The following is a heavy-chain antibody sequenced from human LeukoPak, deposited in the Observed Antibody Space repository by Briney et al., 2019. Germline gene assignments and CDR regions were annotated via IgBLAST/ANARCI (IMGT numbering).Heavy chain of an antibody. CDR1: GLTFSSFW. Sequence: GGSLRLSCVASGLTFSSFWMSWVRQAPGKGLEWVANIKQDGSEKHYVDSVKGRFTISRDNAKNSLYLQMNSLRAEDTAVYYCATDGLVWYSSPCYFDYWGQGTLVTVSS. CDR2: IKQDGSEK. D-gene: IGHD6-13*01. J-gene: IGHJ4*02. V-gene: IGHV3-7*01. CDR3: ATDGLVWYSSPCYFDY.